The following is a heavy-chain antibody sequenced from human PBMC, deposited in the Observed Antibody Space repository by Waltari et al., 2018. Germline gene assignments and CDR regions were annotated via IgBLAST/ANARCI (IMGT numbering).Heavy chain of an antibody. J-gene: IGHJ3*02. D-gene: IGHD6-25*01. CDR2: SRDKANSYIT. CDR1: RFTLSDFY. CDR3: VRAASGLDI. V-gene: IGHV3-72*01. Sequence: EVQVVQSGGGLVQPGGSLRLSCEASRFTLSDFYMDWVRQAPGKGLEWAGRSRDKANSYITEYAASVKGRFSISRDDSRNSLYLQMNSLKTEDTAMYYCVRAASGLDIWGQGTMVTVSS.